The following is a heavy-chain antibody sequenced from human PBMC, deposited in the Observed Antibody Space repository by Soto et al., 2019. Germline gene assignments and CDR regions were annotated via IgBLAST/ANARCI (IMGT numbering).Heavy chain of an antibody. J-gene: IGHJ4*02. CDR2: IKSKTDGGTT. CDR1: RFTFGNAL. V-gene: IGHV3-15*01. Sequence: SLRLSCAATRFTFGNALMSWVRQAPGKGLEWVGRIKSKTDGGTTDYAAPVKGRFTISRDDSKNTLYLQMNSLKTEDTAVYYCTTGYCSGGSCYRRRFDYWGQGTLVTVSS. CDR3: TTGYCSGGSCYRRRFDY. D-gene: IGHD2-15*01.